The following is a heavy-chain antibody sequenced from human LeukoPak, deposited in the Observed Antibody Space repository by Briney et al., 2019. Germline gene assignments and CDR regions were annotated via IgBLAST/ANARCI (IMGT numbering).Heavy chain of an antibody. J-gene: IGHJ5*02. D-gene: IGHD6-19*01. Sequence: GSSVKVSCKASGGTFSSYAISWVRQAPGQGLEWMGRIIPILGIANYAQKFQGRVTITGDTSTSTAYMELSSLRSEDTAVYYCARDLGIAVAGTFDPWGQGTLVTVSS. CDR1: GGTFSSYA. CDR2: IIPILGIA. V-gene: IGHV1-69*04. CDR3: ARDLGIAVAGTFDP.